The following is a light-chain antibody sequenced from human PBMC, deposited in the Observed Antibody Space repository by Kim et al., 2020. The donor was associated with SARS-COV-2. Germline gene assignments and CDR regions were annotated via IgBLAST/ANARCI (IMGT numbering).Light chain of an antibody. CDR1: QSISSW. CDR2: KAS. CDR3: QQYNSLWT. Sequence: DIQMTQSPSTLSASVGDRVTITCRASQSISSWLAWYQQKPGKAPKLLIYKASTLESGVPSRFSGSGSGTEFTLTISSLQPDDFATYSCQQYNSLWTFGQGTKVDIK. J-gene: IGKJ1*01. V-gene: IGKV1-5*03.